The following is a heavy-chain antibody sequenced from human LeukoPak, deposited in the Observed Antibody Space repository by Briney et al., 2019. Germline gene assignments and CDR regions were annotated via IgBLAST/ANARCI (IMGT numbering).Heavy chain of an antibody. V-gene: IGHV3-9*01. CDR2: ISWNSGTI. CDR1: GFTFDDYA. CDR3: AKGSYYDSSGSFYFDY. J-gene: IGHJ4*02. Sequence: GGSLRLSCAASGFTFDDYAMHWVRQAPGKGLEWVSSISWNSGTIVFADSVKGRFTISRDNSKNTLYVQVNSLGTEDTAAYYCAKGSYYDSSGSFYFDYWGQGTLVTVSS. D-gene: IGHD3-22*01.